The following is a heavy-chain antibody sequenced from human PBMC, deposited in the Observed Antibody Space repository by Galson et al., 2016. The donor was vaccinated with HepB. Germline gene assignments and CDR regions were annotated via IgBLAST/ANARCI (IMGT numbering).Heavy chain of an antibody. CDR2: IDWEDDK. D-gene: IGHD4-23*01. Sequence: PALVKPTQTLTLTCTFSGFSLSTSGMCVSWIRQPPGKALEWLALIDWEDDKYYNPSLKTRLTISKDTYQNQVVLTMTNMDPVDTATYYCARTYGGEHGRGVFDYWGRGTLVTVSS. CDR1: GFSLSTSGMC. CDR3: ARTYGGEHGRGVFDY. J-gene: IGHJ4*02. V-gene: IGHV2-70*01.